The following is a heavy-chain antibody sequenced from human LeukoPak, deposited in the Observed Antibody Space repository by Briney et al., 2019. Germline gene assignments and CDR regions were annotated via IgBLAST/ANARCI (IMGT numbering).Heavy chain of an antibody. J-gene: IGHJ4*02. D-gene: IGHD2-15*01. CDR3: AKLTVVVVVAAAHYFDY. Sequence: ASVKVSCKASGYTFTSYGISWVRQAPGQGLEWMGWISAYNGNINYAQKLQGRVTMTTDTSTSTAYMELRSLRSYDTAVYYCAKLTVVVVVAAAHYFDYWGQGTLVTVSS. CDR1: GYTFTSYG. V-gene: IGHV1-18*01. CDR2: ISAYNGNI.